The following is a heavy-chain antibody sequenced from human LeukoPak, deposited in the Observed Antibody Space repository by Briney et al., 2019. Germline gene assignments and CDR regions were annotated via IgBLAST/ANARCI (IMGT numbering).Heavy chain of an antibody. V-gene: IGHV3-30*18. Sequence: SLRLSCAASGFTFSSYGMHWVRQAPGKGLEGVAVISYDGSNKYYADSVKGRFTISRDNSKKTLYLQMNSLRAEDTAVYYCAKDQTLIVVVTASVGMDVWGQGTTVTVSS. CDR3: AKDQTLIVVVTASVGMDV. D-gene: IGHD2-21*02. J-gene: IGHJ6*02. CDR1: GFTFSSYG. CDR2: ISYDGSNK.